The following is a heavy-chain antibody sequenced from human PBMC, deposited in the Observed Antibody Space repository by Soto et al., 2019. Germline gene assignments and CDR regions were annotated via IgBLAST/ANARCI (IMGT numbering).Heavy chain of an antibody. CDR2: IYHSGST. J-gene: IGHJ5*02. CDR1: GASLSSFY. V-gene: IGHV4-59*01. D-gene: IGHD3-9*01. Sequence: NPSETLSLTCTVSGASLSSFYWVWIRQTPGKELEWIGQIYHSGSTIYNPSLESRVTILVDSSKNHVSLDLTSLTAADTAVYYCARGWGGPYYFDTWGQGALVTAPQ. CDR3: ARGWGGPYYFDT.